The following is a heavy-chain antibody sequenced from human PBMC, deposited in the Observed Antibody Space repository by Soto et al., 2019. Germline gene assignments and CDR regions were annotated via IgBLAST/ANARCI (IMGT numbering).Heavy chain of an antibody. J-gene: IGHJ4*02. CDR3: ARHPPYGPLDY. V-gene: IGHV4-39*01. CDR1: GDSGGFISSSSYH. Sequence: QLQLQESGPGLVKPSETLSLTCTVSGDSGGFISSSSYHWGWIRQPPGKGLEWIGNIYYSGSTYYHPSLKSRVTMSGDPAKNQCSLRLTSVTAADTAVYYCARHPPYGPLDYWGQGTLVTVSS. D-gene: IGHD4-17*01. CDR2: IYYSGST.